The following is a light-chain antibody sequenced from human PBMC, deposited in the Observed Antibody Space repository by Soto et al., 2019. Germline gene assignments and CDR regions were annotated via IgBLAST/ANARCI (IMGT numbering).Light chain of an antibody. CDR3: AAWDDSLNGRV. CDR1: STNIGSNT. J-gene: IGLJ2*01. CDR2: GNN. Sequence: QYVLTQPPSASGTPGQRVTISCSGSSTNIGSNTVNLYRQLPGTAPKLLIYGNNQRPSGVPDRFSGSKSGTSASLAISGLQSEDETDYYCAAWDDSLNGRVFGGGTKLTVL. V-gene: IGLV1-44*01.